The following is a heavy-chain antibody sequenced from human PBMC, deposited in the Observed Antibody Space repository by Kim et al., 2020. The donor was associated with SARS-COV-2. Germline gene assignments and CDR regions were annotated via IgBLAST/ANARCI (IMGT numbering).Heavy chain of an antibody. CDR2: IYYSGST. CDR3: ARDVDTAMVTRYFDL. J-gene: IGHJ2*01. V-gene: IGHV4-61*01. CDR1: GGSVSSGSYY. D-gene: IGHD5-18*01. Sequence: SETLSLTCTVSGGSVSSGSYYWSWIRQPPGKGLEWIGYIYYSGSTNYNPSLKSRVTISVDTSKNQFSLKLSSVTAADTAVYYCARDVDTAMVTRYFDLWGRGTLVTVSS.